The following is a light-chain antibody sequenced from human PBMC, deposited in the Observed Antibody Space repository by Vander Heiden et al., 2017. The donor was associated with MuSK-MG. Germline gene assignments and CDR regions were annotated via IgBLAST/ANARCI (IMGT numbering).Light chain of an antibody. Sequence: YVLTHPPSVPVAPLQTARMICGGKNIGSKSVHWYQQRPGQAPVLVVFDDRDRPSGSTERFSGSNSGNTATLTITRVEAGDEADYYCQVLDSSGGDFVVFVGGTKLTVL. V-gene: IGLV3-21*02. CDR2: DDR. J-gene: IGLJ2*01. CDR3: QVLDSSGGDFVV. CDR1: NIGSKS.